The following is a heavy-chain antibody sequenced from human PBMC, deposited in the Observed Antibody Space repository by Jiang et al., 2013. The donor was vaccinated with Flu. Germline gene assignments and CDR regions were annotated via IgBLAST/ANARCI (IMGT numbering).Heavy chain of an antibody. CDR2: INHSGST. CDR1: GGSFSGYY. CDR3: ASRRGYCSSTSCRRTKYYFDY. V-gene: IGHV4-34*01. D-gene: IGHD2-2*01. J-gene: IGHJ4*02. Sequence: LLKPSETLSLTCAVYGGSFSGYYWSWIRQPPGKGLEWIGEINHSGSTNYNPSLKSRVTISVDTSKNQFSLKLSSVTAADTAVYYCASRRGYCSSTSCRRTKYYFDYWGQGTLVTVSS.